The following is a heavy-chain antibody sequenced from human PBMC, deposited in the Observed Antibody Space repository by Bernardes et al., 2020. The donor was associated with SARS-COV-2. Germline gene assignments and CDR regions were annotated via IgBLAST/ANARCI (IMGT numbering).Heavy chain of an antibody. CDR3: AKETSEGPPFH. Sequence: GSLRLSCVASGFTFRSYGMHWVRQAPGKGLEWVGSILYDGDNEYYGDSVKGRFTISRDNSTNTVYLQMNRLRVEDTALYYCAKETSEGPPFHWGQGTLVTVSS. V-gene: IGHV3-30*18. CDR2: ILYDGDNE. CDR1: GFTFRSYG. J-gene: IGHJ1*01.